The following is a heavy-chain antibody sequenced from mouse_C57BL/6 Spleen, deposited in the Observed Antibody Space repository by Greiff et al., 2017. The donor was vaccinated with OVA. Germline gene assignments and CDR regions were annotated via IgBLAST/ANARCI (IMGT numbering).Heavy chain of an antibody. CDR2: IHPYDSDT. D-gene: IGHD2-2*01. Sequence: VQLQQPGADLVKPGASVKVSCKASGYTFTSYWMHWVKQRPGQGLEWIGRIHPYDSDTNYNQKFKGKATLTVDKSSSTDDMQHSGLTSEDSAVYYSAIGDYYGYAWFAYWGQGTLVTVSA. CDR1: GYTFTSYW. V-gene: IGHV1-74*01. CDR3: AIGDYYGYAWFAY. J-gene: IGHJ3*01.